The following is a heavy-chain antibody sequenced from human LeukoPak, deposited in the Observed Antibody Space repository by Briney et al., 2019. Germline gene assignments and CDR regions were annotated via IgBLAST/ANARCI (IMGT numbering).Heavy chain of an antibody. CDR2: INHSGST. Sequence: SETLSLTCAVYGVSFSGYYWSWIRQPPGKGLEWIGEINHSGSTNYNPSLKSRVTISVDTSKNQFSLKLSSVTAADTAVYYCAASGVVPAASPPAAAQYYMDVWGKGTTVTISS. V-gene: IGHV4-34*01. CDR1: GVSFSGYY. CDR3: AASGVVPAASPPAAAQYYMDV. J-gene: IGHJ6*03. D-gene: IGHD2-2*01.